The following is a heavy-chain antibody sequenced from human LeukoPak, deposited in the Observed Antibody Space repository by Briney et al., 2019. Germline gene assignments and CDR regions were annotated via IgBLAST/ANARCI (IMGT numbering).Heavy chain of an antibody. D-gene: IGHD1-14*01. J-gene: IGHJ4*02. CDR3: AKSSPEFDY. Sequence: PGRSLRLSCAASGFTFRSYGIHWVRQAPGKGLEWVTGTWYDGSNKYYTDSVKGRFTISRDNSKSTFHLQMNSLRAEDTAVYYCAKSSPEFDYWGQGTLVTVSS. V-gene: IGHV3-33*03. CDR2: TWYDGSNK. CDR1: GFTFRSYG.